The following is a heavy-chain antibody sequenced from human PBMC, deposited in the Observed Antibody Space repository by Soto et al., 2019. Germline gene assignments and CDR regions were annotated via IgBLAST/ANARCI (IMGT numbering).Heavy chain of an antibody. D-gene: IGHD3-10*01. V-gene: IGHV4-34*01. Sequence: SETLSLTCAVYGGSFSGYYWSWIRQPPGKGLEWIGGINHSGSTNYNPSLKSRVTISVDTSKNQFSLKLSSVTAADTAVYYCARGQITMVRGGHSNWFDPWGQGTLVTVSS. CDR1: GGSFSGYY. J-gene: IGHJ5*02. CDR2: INHSGST. CDR3: ARGQITMVRGGHSNWFDP.